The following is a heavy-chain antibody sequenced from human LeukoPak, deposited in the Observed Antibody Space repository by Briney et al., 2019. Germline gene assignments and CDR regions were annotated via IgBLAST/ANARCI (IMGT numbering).Heavy chain of an antibody. D-gene: IGHD5-18*01. CDR1: GGTFSSYA. Sequence: SVTVSCTASGGTFSSYAISWVRQAPGQGLEWMGRIIPILGIANYAQKFQGRVTITADKSTSTAYMELSSLRSEDTAVYYCARVPTAVDTAMVTAYWGQGTLVTVSS. V-gene: IGHV1-69*04. CDR3: ARVPTAVDTAMVTAY. CDR2: IIPILGIA. J-gene: IGHJ4*02.